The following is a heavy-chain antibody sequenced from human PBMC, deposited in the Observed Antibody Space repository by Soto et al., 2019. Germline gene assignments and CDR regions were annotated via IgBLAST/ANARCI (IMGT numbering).Heavy chain of an antibody. CDR2: ISGYNGNT. CDR1: GYTFSSYG. J-gene: IGHJ6*02. Sequence: QAQLVQSGAEVKKPGASVKVSCKASGYTFSSYGITWVRQAPGQGLEWMAWISGYNGNTNYAQNLQGRVTMTTDTSTNTSYMERRSLRSADAAVYYCARDDFVVRGVYYYYGMDVWGQGTTVTVSS. V-gene: IGHV1-18*01. CDR3: ARDDFVVRGVYYYYGMDV. D-gene: IGHD3-10*01.